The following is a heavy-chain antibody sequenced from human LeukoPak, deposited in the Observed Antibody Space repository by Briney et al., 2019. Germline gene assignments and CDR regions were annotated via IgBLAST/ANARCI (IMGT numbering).Heavy chain of an antibody. CDR1: GFTFSSYW. CDR2: INTDGSST. Sequence: GRSLRLSCAASGFTFSSYWMHWVRQAPGKGLVWVSRINTDGSSTSYADSVKGRFTISRDNSKNTLYLQMNSLRVEDTAVYYCARDLVPAARFDYWGQGTLVTVSS. J-gene: IGHJ4*02. D-gene: IGHD2-2*01. V-gene: IGHV3-74*01. CDR3: ARDLVPAARFDY.